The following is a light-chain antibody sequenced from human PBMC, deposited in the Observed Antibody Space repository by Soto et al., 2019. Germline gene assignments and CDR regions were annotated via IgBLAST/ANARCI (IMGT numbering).Light chain of an antibody. CDR3: SSYTSSSTLVV. Sequence: QSLLTQPAAVFGSPGQAITLSCTGTSNDVGGYNYVSWYQQHPGKAPKLMIYDVSNRPSGVSNRFSGSKSGNTASLTISGLQAEDEADYYCSSYTSSSTLVVFGTGTKVTVL. CDR1: SNDVGGYNY. CDR2: DVS. V-gene: IGLV2-14*01. J-gene: IGLJ1*01.